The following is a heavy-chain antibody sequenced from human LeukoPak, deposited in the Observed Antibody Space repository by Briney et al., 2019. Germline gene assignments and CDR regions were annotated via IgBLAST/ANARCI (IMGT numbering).Heavy chain of an antibody. CDR1: GFTFSSYA. CDR2: ISGSGGST. V-gene: IGHV3-23*01. J-gene: IGHJ4*02. D-gene: IGHD3-22*01. CDR3: AKDQAPYYYDSSLDYFDY. Sequence: GGSLRLSCAAFGFTFSSYAMSWVRQAPGKGLEWVSAISGSGGSTYYADSVKGRFTISRDNSKNTLYLQMNSLRAEDTAVYYCAKDQAPYYYDSSLDYFDYWGQGTLATVSS.